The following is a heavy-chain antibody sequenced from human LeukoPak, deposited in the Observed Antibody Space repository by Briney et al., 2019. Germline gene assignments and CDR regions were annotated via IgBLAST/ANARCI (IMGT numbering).Heavy chain of an antibody. CDR3: ARAPWDNAYYYDSSGYYVGWFDP. CDR1: GYTFTSYD. D-gene: IGHD3-22*01. Sequence: ASVKVSCKASGYTFTSYDINWVRHATGPGLEWMGWMNPNRGKTGYAQKFQGRVNMTRNTSISTAYMELSSLRSEDTAVYYCARAPWDNAYYYDSSGYYVGWFDPWGQGTLVTVSS. CDR2: MNPNRGKT. J-gene: IGHJ5*02. V-gene: IGHV1-8*01.